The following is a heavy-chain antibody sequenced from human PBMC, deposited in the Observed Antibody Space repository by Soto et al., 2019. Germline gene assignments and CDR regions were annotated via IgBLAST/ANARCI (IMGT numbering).Heavy chain of an antibody. CDR1: GFTFSSYA. Sequence: WGSLRLSCAASGFTFSSYAMHCVRQAPGKGLEWVAVISYDGSNKYYADSVKGRFTISRDNSKNTLDLQMNSLRAEDTAVYYCARDPRITIFGVVIHDDFDIWGQGTMVTVSS. V-gene: IGHV3-30-3*01. CDR2: ISYDGSNK. J-gene: IGHJ3*02. CDR3: ARDPRITIFGVVIHDDFDI. D-gene: IGHD3-3*01.